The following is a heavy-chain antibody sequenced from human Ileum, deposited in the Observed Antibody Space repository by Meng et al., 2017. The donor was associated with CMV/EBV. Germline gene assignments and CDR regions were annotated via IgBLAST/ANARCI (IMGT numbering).Heavy chain of an antibody. D-gene: IGHD2-2*01. CDR2: IYSGGGT. V-gene: IGHV3-53*01. CDR1: EFTVSSNH. Sequence: GESLKISCAASEFTVSSNHMSWVRQAPGKGLEWVSIIYSGGGTNYADSVKGRFTISRDSSENTLYLQMNSLRVEDTAVYYCARYCSGTSCYVGGGMDVWGQGTTVTVSS. J-gene: IGHJ6*02. CDR3: ARYCSGTSCYVGGGMDV.